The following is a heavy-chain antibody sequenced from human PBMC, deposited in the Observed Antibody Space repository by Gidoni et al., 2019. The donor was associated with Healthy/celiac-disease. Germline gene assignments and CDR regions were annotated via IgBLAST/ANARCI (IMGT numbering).Heavy chain of an antibody. CDR3: ARGGGWLQPHPFDY. J-gene: IGHJ4*02. D-gene: IGHD3-16*01. Sequence: QVQLQQWGAGLLKPSETLSLTCAVYGGSFSGYYWIWIRQPPGKGLEWIGEINHSGSTNYNPPLKRRVTISVDTPKNQFSLKLSSVTAADTAVYYCARGGGWLQPHPFDYWGQGTLVTVSS. CDR2: INHSGST. CDR1: GGSFSGYY. V-gene: IGHV4-34*01.